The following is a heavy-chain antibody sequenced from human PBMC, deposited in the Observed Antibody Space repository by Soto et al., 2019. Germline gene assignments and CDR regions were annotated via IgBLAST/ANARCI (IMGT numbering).Heavy chain of an antibody. CDR2: IYYSGST. D-gene: IGHD6-13*01. J-gene: IGHJ6*02. Sequence: PXETLSLTCTVAGGSISSYYWSWIRQPPGRGLEWIGYIYYSGSTNYNPSLKSRVTISVDTSKNQFSLKLSSVTAADTAVYYCARAAIAAAGRSYYGMDAWGQGNTVTVSS. V-gene: IGHV4-59*01. CDR3: ARAAIAAAGRSYYGMDA. CDR1: GGSISSYY.